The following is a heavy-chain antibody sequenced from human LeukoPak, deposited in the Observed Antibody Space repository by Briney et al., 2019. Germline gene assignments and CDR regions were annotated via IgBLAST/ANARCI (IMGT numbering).Heavy chain of an antibody. J-gene: IGHJ3*02. CDR3: AKPRVVWAFDS. CDR1: GFTFSSYG. Sequence: GGSLRLSCAASGFTFSSYGMHWVRQAPGKGLEGVAFIRYDGSNKYYADSVKGRFNISRDNSKNTRYLQMNSLRAEDTAVDYCAKPRVVWAFDSGGQGTMVTVSP. V-gene: IGHV3-30*02. D-gene: IGHD3-16*01. CDR2: IRYDGSNK.